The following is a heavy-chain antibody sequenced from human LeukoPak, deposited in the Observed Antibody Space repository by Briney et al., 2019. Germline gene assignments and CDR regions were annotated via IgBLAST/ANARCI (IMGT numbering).Heavy chain of an antibody. D-gene: IGHD3-16*01. CDR1: GGTFSSYV. V-gene: IGHV1-69*05. Sequence: SVKVSCKASGGTFSSYVISWVRQAPGQGLEWMGRIIPIFGTANYAQKFQGRVTITTDESTSTAYMELSSLRSEDTAVYYCATPRGSYKYYFDYWGQGTLVTVSS. J-gene: IGHJ4*02. CDR3: ATPRGSYKYYFDY. CDR2: IIPIFGTA.